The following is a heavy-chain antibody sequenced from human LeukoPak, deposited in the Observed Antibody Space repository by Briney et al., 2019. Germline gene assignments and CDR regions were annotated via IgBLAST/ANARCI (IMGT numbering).Heavy chain of an antibody. Sequence: PGGSLRLSCAASGFTFSSYWMSWVRQAPGKGLEWVANIKQDGSEKYYVDSVKGRFTISRDNAKNSLYLQMNSLRAEDTAVYYCARDGGVRSLYYYYYYMDVWGKGTTVTVSS. CDR1: GFTFSSYW. V-gene: IGHV3-7*01. J-gene: IGHJ6*03. CDR3: ARDGGVRSLYYYYYYMDV. CDR2: IKQDGSEK. D-gene: IGHD4-17*01.